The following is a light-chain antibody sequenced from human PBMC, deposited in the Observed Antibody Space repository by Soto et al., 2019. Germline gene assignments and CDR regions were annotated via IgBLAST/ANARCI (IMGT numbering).Light chain of an antibody. CDR3: CSYAGGPYV. J-gene: IGLJ1*01. CDR2: DVT. Sequence: SVLTQPRSVSGSPGQSVAIFCTGTSSDVGGYNYVSWYQQHPGKAPRVIIYDVTKRPSGVPDRFSGSKSGSTASLTISGLQAEDEADYYCCSYAGGPYVFGPGTKLTVL. V-gene: IGLV2-11*01. CDR1: SSDVGGYNY.